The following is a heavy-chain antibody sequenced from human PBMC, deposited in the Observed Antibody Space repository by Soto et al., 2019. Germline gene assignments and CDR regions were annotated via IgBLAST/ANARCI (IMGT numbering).Heavy chain of an antibody. J-gene: IGHJ4*02. CDR2: IFSNDEK. V-gene: IGHV2-26*01. Sequence: PXLXNPPDTLTLTCXVSGFSLSNARMGVSWIRQPPGKALEWRAHIFSNDEKSYSTSLKSRLTISKDTSKSHVVLTISNMEPFYTDTYYCARIPASSSPPLDYWGQGTLGTVSS. D-gene: IGHD6-6*01. CDR3: ARIPASSSPPLDY. CDR1: GFSLSNARMG.